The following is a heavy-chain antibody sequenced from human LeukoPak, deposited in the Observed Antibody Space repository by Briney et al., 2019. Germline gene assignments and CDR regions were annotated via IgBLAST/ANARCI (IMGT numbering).Heavy chain of an antibody. CDR2: INHSGST. Sequence: SETLSLTCAVYGGSFSGYYWSWIRQPPGKGLEWIGEINHSGSTNYNPSLKSRVTISVDTSKNQFSLKLSSVTAADTAAYYCASLREQDFWSGSYGMDVWGQGTTVTVSS. J-gene: IGHJ6*02. CDR3: ASLREQDFWSGSYGMDV. CDR1: GGSFSGYY. D-gene: IGHD3-3*01. V-gene: IGHV4-34*01.